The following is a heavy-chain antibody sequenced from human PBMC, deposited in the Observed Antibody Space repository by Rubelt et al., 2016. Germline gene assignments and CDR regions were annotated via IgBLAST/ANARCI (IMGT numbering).Heavy chain of an antibody. Sequence: QPGRSLRLSCAASGFTFSSYAMHWVRQAPGKGLEWVAVISYDGSNKYYADSVKGRFTISRDNSKNTLYLQMNSLRAEDTAVYYCARPDYGDYQISEIDYWGQGTLVTVSS. V-gene: IGHV3-30*04. CDR3: ARPDYGDYQISEIDY. CDR2: ISYDGSNK. J-gene: IGHJ4*02. D-gene: IGHD4-17*01. CDR1: GFTFSSYA.